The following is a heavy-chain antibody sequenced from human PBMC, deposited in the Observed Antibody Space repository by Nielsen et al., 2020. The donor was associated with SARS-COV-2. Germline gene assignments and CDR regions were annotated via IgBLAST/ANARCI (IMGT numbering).Heavy chain of an antibody. D-gene: IGHD4-23*01. CDR2: ISYDGSNK. CDR3: AKPNGQLRWYQWTFDY. Sequence: GESLKISCAASGFTFSSYGMHWVRQAPGKGLEWVAVISYDGSNKYFADSVKGRFTISRDNSKSTLFLQMNSLRAEDTAVYYCAKPNGQLRWYQWTFDYWDQGTLVTVSS. J-gene: IGHJ4*02. V-gene: IGHV3-30*18. CDR1: GFTFSSYG.